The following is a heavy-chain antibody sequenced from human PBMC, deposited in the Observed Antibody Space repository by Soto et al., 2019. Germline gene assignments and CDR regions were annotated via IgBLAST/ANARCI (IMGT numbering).Heavy chain of an antibody. D-gene: IGHD6-19*01. V-gene: IGHV3-72*01. CDR1: GFTCSYYY. CDR2: SKNTAKNYAT. Sequence: PGGSLRLSCAASGFTCSYYYIDWVRQAPGKGPEWVGRSKNTAKNYATEYAASVNGRFTISRDNSKNSLFLELNSLKTEDTAVYYCXRGSSGQAYANYYGMDVWGQGTTVTVSS. CDR3: XRGSSGQAYANYYGMDV. J-gene: IGHJ6*02.